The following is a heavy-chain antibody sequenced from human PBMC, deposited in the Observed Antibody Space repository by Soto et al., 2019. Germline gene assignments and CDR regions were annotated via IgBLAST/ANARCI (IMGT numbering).Heavy chain of an antibody. D-gene: IGHD4-17*01. CDR1: GFTFSSYF. Sequence: EVRLLESGGGLVQPGGSLRLSCAASGFTFSSYFMSWVRQAAGKGLEWVSAVSGNGANTYYADSVKGRFTISRDNSRNTLYLQVNSIRAEDTAVYYCSRRSPYGGVDYWGQGTLVTVSS. CDR3: SRRSPYGGVDY. V-gene: IGHV3-23*01. J-gene: IGHJ4*02. CDR2: VSGNGANT.